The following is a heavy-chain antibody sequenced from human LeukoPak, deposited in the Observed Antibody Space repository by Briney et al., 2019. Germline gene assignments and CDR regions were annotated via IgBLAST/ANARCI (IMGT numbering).Heavy chain of an antibody. CDR2: INLQGSER. J-gene: IGHJ4*02. CDR1: RFTISNFW. V-gene: IGHV3-7*01. Sequence: GGSLRLSCVASRFTISNFWMNWVRQAPGKGLEWVASINLQGSERYYVDSVKGRFTISRDNAKNSLYLQMNSLRAEDTAVYYCARDQGALWYWGQGTLVTVSS. CDR3: ARDQGALWY.